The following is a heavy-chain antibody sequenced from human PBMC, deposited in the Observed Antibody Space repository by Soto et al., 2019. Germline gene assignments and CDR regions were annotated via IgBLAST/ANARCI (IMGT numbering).Heavy chain of an antibody. D-gene: IGHD2-15*01. Sequence: SETLSLTCAVSGYSISSGYYWGWIRQPPGRGLEWIGSIYHSGSTYYNPSLKSRVTISVDTSKNQFSLKLSSVTAADTAVYYCARDGAHIVVVVAAQGDYYYGMDVWGQGTTVTVSS. V-gene: IGHV4-38-2*02. CDR2: IYHSGST. CDR3: ARDGAHIVVVVAAQGDYYYGMDV. CDR1: GYSISSGYY. J-gene: IGHJ6*02.